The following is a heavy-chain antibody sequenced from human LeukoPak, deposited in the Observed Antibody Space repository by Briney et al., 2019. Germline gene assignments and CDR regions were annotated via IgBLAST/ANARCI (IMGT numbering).Heavy chain of an antibody. V-gene: IGHV3-21*01. Sequence: GGSLRLSCAASGFTFSAYSMNWVRQAPGKGLEWVSSITSSSSYIYYADSVKGRFTISRDNAKNSLYLQMNSLRAEDTAVYYCARAGTVAFDIWGQGTMGTVSS. CDR3: ARAGTVAFDI. CDR2: ITSSSSYI. CDR1: GFTFSAYS. D-gene: IGHD4-17*01. J-gene: IGHJ3*02.